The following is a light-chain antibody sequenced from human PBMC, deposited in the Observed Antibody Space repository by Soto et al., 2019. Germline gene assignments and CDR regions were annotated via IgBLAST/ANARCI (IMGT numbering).Light chain of an antibody. Sequence: QSVLTQARSVSGSPGQSVTVSCTGTSRDVGIYNYVSWYQQRPGTAPKVMIYDVTKRPSGVPDRFSGSKSANTASLTISGLQAGDEADYYCQSYDSSLSGYVFGTGTKVTVL. CDR3: QSYDSSLSGYV. CDR2: DVT. CDR1: SRDVGIYNY. J-gene: IGLJ1*01. V-gene: IGLV2-11*01.